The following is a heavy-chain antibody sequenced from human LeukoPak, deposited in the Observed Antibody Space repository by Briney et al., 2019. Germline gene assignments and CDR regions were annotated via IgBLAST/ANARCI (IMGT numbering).Heavy chain of an antibody. J-gene: IGHJ4*02. CDR3: AKHKENYGDSSFDDY. V-gene: IGHV3-23*01. Sequence: QSGGSLRLSCAASGFTFSSYTMSWVRQAPGKGLEWVSTITTSDGNTYYADSVKGRFTVSRDNSKNTLFLQMNSLRAEDTAVYYCAKHKENYGDSSFDDYWGQGTLVTVSS. CDR1: GFTFSSYT. CDR2: ITTSDGNT. D-gene: IGHD4-17*01.